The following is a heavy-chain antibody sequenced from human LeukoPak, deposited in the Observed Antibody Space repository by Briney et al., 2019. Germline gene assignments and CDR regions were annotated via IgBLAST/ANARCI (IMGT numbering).Heavy chain of an antibody. CDR1: GGSIGGYS. CDR3: ARRPNDSSGYYYYFDY. Sequence: SETLSLTCSVSGGSIGGYSWTWVRQPPGKRLEYIGYISYTGITYYNPSLKSRVTISVDTSKNQFSLKLSSVTAADTAVYYCARRPNDSSGYYYYFDYWGQGTLVTVSS. CDR2: ISYTGIT. D-gene: IGHD3-22*01. J-gene: IGHJ4*02. V-gene: IGHV4-59*08.